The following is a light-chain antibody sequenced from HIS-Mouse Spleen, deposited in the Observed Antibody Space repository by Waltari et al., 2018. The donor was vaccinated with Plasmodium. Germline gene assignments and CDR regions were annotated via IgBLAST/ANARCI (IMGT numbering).Light chain of an antibody. CDR1: QVISSY. Sequence: AIRMTQSPSSFSASTGDRVTITCRASQVISSYLAWYQQKPWKAPKLLIYAASTLQSVVPSRFSGSGSVTDFTLTISCLQSEDFATYYCQQYYSYLLTFGGGTKVEIK. V-gene: IGKV1-8*01. CDR2: AAS. J-gene: IGKJ4*01. CDR3: QQYYSYLLT.